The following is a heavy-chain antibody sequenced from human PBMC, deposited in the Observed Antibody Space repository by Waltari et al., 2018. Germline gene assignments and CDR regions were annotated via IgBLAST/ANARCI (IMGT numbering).Heavy chain of an antibody. CDR2: INPNGGST. D-gene: IGHD3-22*01. V-gene: IGHV1-46*01. CDR3: ARDHESSGLGY. Sequence: QVQLVQSGADVKKPGASVKVSCEASGYTFTHYYIHWVRQAPGQGLEWMGIINPNGGSTSYAQKFQGRVTMTRDTSTNTVYMELGSLRSDDTAVYYCARDHESSGLGYWGQGTLVTVS. J-gene: IGHJ4*02. CDR1: GYTFTHYY.